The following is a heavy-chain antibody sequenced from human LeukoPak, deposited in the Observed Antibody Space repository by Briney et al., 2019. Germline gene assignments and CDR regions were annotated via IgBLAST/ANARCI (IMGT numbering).Heavy chain of an antibody. Sequence: SETLSLTCTVSGGSISNKYWSWIRQPPGKGLEWIGYIYYSGSTDYNPSLRSRVTISVDTSKNQFSLKLSSVTAADTAIYYCARAVIVVAAATQRNWFDPWGQGTLVTVSS. D-gene: IGHD2-15*01. CDR3: ARAVIVVAAATQRNWFDP. CDR2: IYYSGST. CDR1: GGSISNKY. V-gene: IGHV4-59*12. J-gene: IGHJ5*02.